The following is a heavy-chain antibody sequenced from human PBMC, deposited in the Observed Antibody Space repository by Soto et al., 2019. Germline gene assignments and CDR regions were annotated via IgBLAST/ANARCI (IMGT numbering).Heavy chain of an antibody. CDR1: GVTFSNHA. Sequence: GSLSLSCATSGVTFSNHAMSWVRQAPGKGLEWVGGISSSGYTYYVDSLKGRFTISRDNSKNSLYLQMNSLRAEDTAVYYCAKDLIDYSNSYFDYWGQGTLVTVSS. CDR2: ISSSGYT. D-gene: IGHD4-4*01. CDR3: AKDLIDYSNSYFDY. J-gene: IGHJ4*02. V-gene: IGHV3-23*01.